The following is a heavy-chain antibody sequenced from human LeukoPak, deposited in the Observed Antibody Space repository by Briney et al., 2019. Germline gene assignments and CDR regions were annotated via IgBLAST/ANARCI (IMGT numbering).Heavy chain of an antibody. D-gene: IGHD2-2*01. CDR1: GGSISSSSYY. J-gene: IGHJ5*02. Sequence: PSETLSLTCTVSGGSISSSSYYWGWIRQPPGKGLVWIGLIYYSGNTYYNPSLKSRLTISVDTCKNQFSLKLSSVTATDTAVYYCARRGYCSSTSCYEYWFDPWGQGTLVTVSS. CDR3: ARRGYCSSTSCYEYWFDP. V-gene: IGHV4-39*01. CDR2: IYYSGNT.